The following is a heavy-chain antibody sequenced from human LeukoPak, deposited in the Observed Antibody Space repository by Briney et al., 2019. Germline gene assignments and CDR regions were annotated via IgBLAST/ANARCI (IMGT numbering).Heavy chain of an antibody. CDR2: IGTAGDT. CDR1: GFTFSGYD. CDR3: ARGNGGNSHFDY. J-gene: IGHJ4*02. Sequence: PGGSLRLSCAAPGFTFSGYDMHWVRQATGKGLEWVSAIGTAGDTYYPGSVKGRFTISRENAKNSLYLQMNSLRAGDTAVYYCARGNGGNSHFDYWGQGTLVTVSS. D-gene: IGHD2-21*02. V-gene: IGHV3-13*01.